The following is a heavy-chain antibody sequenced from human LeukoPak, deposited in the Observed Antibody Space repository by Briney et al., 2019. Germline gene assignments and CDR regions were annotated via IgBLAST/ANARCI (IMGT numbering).Heavy chain of an antibody. CDR2: ITSKPNSYAT. CDR3: ARGSGWYSSDY. CDR1: RFTFSGSV. D-gene: IGHD6-19*01. J-gene: IGHJ4*02. Sequence: GGSLRLSCAASRFTFSGSVMHWVRQASGTELAWVGRITSKPNSYATVYAVSVKGRFTISSDKSKNTAYLQMNSLKTEDTAVYYCARGSGWYSSDYWGQGTLVTVSS. V-gene: IGHV3-73*01.